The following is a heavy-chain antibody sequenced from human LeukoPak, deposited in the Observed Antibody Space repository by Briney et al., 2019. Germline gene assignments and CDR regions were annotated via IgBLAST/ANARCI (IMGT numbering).Heavy chain of an antibody. CDR1: GYTFTSYY. D-gene: IGHD6-19*01. CDR2: INPSGGST. J-gene: IGHJ3*02. CDR3: ASFDSSGWYGGRDDAFDI. V-gene: IGHV1-46*01. Sequence: AASVKVSCKASGYTFTSYYMHWVRQAPGQGLEWMGIINPSGGSTSYAQKFQGRVSMTRDTSTSTVYMELSSLRSEDTAVYYCASFDSSGWYGGRDDAFDIWGQGTMVTVSS.